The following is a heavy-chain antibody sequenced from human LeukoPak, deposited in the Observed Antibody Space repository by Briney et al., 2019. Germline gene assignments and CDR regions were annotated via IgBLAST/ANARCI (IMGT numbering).Heavy chain of an antibody. V-gene: IGHV3-23*01. Sequence: GGSLRLSCAASGFTFSSYAMSWVRQSPGKGLEWVSGISGSGGSTYYADSVKGRFTISRDNSKNTLYLQMNSLKTEDTAVYYCTTEGGWSFYFDYWGQGTLVTVSS. CDR2: ISGSGGST. CDR1: GFTFSSYA. D-gene: IGHD2-15*01. CDR3: TTEGGWSFYFDY. J-gene: IGHJ4*02.